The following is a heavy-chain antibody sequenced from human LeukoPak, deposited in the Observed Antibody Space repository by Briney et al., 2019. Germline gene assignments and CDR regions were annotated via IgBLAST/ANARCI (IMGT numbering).Heavy chain of an antibody. CDR1: GGSFSGYY. J-gene: IGHJ3*02. D-gene: IGHD2-15*01. CDR3: ARDRDGGHDAFDI. V-gene: IGHV4-34*01. CDR2: INHSGST. Sequence: PSETLSLTCAVYGGSFSGYYWSWIRQPLGKGLEWIGEINHSGSTNYNPSLKSRVTISVDTSKNQFSLKLSSVTAADTAVYYCARDRDGGHDAFDIWGQGTMVAVSS.